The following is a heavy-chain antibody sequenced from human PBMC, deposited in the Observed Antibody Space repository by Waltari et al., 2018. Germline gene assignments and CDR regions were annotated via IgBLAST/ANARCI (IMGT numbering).Heavy chain of an antibody. CDR3: TRDAVGHMDV. CDR2: SNTDGSSK. J-gene: IGHJ6*03. D-gene: IGHD2-15*01. V-gene: IGHV3-74*01. CDR1: GFTFSHYW. Sequence: EVQLVESGGGLVQPGGSLRLSCSVSGFTFSHYWMNWVRQAPGKGLEWVAHSNTDGSSKNYADSGTGRFTISRDNTKDTLYLEMNSLTAEDTAVYYCTRDAVGHMDVWGKGTTVTVS.